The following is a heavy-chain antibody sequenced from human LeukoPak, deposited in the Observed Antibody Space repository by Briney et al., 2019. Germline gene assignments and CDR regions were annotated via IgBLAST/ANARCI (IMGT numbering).Heavy chain of an antibody. V-gene: IGHV3-66*01. CDR3: ARDESRRKSHYNYAFDV. CDR1: GFTLSSSY. J-gene: IGHJ6*02. Sequence: PGGSLRLSYAASGFTLSSSYMSWVRQAPGKGLEWVSDIYSGDSTYYADSVKGRFTISRDNSKNTRYLQMNSLRAEDTAVYYCARDESRRKSHYNYAFDVWGQGTTVTVSS. CDR2: IYSGDST.